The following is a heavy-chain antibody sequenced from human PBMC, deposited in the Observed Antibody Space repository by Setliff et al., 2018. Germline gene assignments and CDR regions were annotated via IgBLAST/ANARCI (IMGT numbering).Heavy chain of an antibody. Sequence: SETLSLTCTVSGGSFTTYYWSWIRQSPGKGLEWIGYIYYSGSTNYNPSLKSRVSISVDTSKNQFSLRLTSVTAADTAVYYCAREYFYARSRNFDYWGQGTLVTVSS. J-gene: IGHJ4*02. CDR2: IYYSGST. V-gene: IGHV4-59*01. CDR1: GGSFTTYY. CDR3: AREYFYARSRNFDY. D-gene: IGHD3-22*01.